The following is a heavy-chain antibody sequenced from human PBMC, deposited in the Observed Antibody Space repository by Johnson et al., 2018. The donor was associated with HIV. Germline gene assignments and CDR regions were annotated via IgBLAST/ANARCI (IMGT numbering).Heavy chain of an antibody. CDR1: GFTFSSYA. D-gene: IGHD3-22*01. CDR3: ARVVVLIGAFDI. CDR2: ISYDGSNK. V-gene: IGHV3-30-3*01. Sequence: QVQLVESGGGLVQPGGSLRLSCAASGFTFSSYAMHWVRQAPGKGLEWVAVISYDGSNKYYADSVKGRFTISRDNSKNTLYLQMNSLRAEDTAVYYCARVVVLIGAFDIWGQGTMVTVSS. J-gene: IGHJ3*02.